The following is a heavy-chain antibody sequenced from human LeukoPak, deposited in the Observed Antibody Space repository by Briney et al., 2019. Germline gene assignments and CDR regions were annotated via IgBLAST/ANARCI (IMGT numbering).Heavy chain of an antibody. Sequence: ASVKVSCKASGYTFTSYDINWVRQATGQGLEWMGWTNPNSGNTGYAQKFQGRVTMTRNTSISTAYMELSSLRSEDTAVYYCARGYYDSSGYWGSHAFDIWGQGTMVTVSS. J-gene: IGHJ3*02. V-gene: IGHV1-8*01. CDR2: TNPNSGNT. D-gene: IGHD3-22*01. CDR1: GYTFTSYD. CDR3: ARGYYDSSGYWGSHAFDI.